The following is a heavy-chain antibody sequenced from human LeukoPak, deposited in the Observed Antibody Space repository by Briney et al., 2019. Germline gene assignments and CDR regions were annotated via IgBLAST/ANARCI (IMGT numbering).Heavy chain of an antibody. CDR3: ARRPVAMIQLWSEIDY. CDR2: ISAYNGNT. V-gene: IGHV1-18*01. CDR1: GYTFTRNA. Sequence: GASVKVSCKASGYTFTRNALNWVRQAPGQGLEWMGWISAYNGNTNYAQKLQGRVTMTTDTSTSTAYMELRSLRSDDTAVYYCARRPVAMIQLWSEIDYWGQGTLVTVSS. D-gene: IGHD5-18*01. J-gene: IGHJ4*02.